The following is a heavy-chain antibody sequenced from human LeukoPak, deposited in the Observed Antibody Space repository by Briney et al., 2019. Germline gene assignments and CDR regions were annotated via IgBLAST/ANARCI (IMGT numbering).Heavy chain of an antibody. V-gene: IGHV3-23*01. CDR3: AKDVPTFYSGSDNY. Sequence: GGSLRPSGAAFGFAFSTNAMGWVSQPPGKGLEWVSAISGSGGSTYCADSVKGRFTISRDNSKNTLYLQMNSLRAEDTAVYYCAKDVPTFYSGSDNYWGQGTLVTVSS. CDR2: ISGSGGST. J-gene: IGHJ4*02. CDR1: GFAFSTNA. D-gene: IGHD1-26*01.